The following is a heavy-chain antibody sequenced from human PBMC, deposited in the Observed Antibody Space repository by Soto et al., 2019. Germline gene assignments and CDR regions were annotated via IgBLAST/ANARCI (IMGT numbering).Heavy chain of an antibody. V-gene: IGHV4-30-4*01. CDR2: IYYSGST. CDR3: ARSWYCCGDCYDDS. J-gene: IGHJ4*02. D-gene: IGHD2-21*01. CDR1: AGSISSGDYY. Sequence: ASETLSLTCTVSAGSISSGDYYWSWLRQPPGKGLEWIGYIYYSGSTYYNPSLKSRVTISVDTSKNQFSLKLSSVTAADTVVYYCARSWYCCGDCYDDSWGKGTLVIVSS.